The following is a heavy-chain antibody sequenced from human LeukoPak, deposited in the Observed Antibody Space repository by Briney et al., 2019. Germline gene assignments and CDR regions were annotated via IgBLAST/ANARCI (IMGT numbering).Heavy chain of an antibody. D-gene: IGHD2-2*01. CDR1: GAFSTNYF. V-gene: IGHV4-4*07. J-gene: IGHJ3*02. Sequence: SETLPLTCSVCGAFSTNYFWSWIRQPAGKGLQGIGRINTSGDTYYNPSLKSRVTMSVDTYKKQFSLNLSSMAAADTAVYYCASTRLPATMGAFDIWGEGTMVSVSS. CDR2: INTSGDT. CDR3: ASTRLPATMGAFDI.